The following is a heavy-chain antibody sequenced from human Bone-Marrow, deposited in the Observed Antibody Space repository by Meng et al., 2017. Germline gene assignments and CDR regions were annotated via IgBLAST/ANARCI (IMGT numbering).Heavy chain of an antibody. CDR2: INHSGST. D-gene: IGHD1-26*01. J-gene: IGHJ4*02. CDR3: ARLPGEGATMAEFDY. Sequence: SETRSPTGAVYGGSFSGYYWSWLRQPPGKGLEWIGEINHSGSTNYNPSLKSRVTISVDTTKNQFSLKLSSVTAADTAVYYCARLPGEGATMAEFDYWGQGTLVTVSS. CDR1: GGSFSGYY. V-gene: IGHV4-34*01.